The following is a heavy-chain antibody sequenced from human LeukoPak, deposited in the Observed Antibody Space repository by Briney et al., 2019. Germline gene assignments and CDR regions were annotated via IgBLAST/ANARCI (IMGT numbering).Heavy chain of an antibody. D-gene: IGHD5-18*01. Sequence: GESLKISCKGSGYTFTSYWIGWVRQMPGKGLEWMGIIYPGDSDTRYSPSFQGQVTISADKSISTAYLQWSSLKASDTAMYYCARRVYSYGPSHAFDIWGQGTMVTVSS. CDR3: ARRVYSYGPSHAFDI. CDR1: GYTFTSYW. CDR2: IYPGDSDT. J-gene: IGHJ3*02. V-gene: IGHV5-51*01.